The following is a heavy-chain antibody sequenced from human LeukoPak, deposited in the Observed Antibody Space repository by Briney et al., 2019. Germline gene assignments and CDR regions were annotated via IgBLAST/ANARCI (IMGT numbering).Heavy chain of an antibody. CDR3: ARGLGVAVAGPFDY. CDR1: GGSFSGYY. Sequence: SETLSLTCAVYGGSFSGYYWSWIRQPPGKGLEWIGEINHSGSINYNPSLKSRVTISVDTSKNQFSLKLSSVTAADTAVYYCARGLGVAVAGPFDYWGQGTLVTVSS. J-gene: IGHJ4*02. CDR2: INHSGSI. D-gene: IGHD6-19*01. V-gene: IGHV4-34*01.